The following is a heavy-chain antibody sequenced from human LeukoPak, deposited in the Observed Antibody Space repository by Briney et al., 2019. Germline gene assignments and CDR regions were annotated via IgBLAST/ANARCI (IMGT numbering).Heavy chain of an antibody. CDR3: ARDSWYSSGLVDY. CDR1: GFTVDSNY. J-gene: IGHJ4*02. V-gene: IGHV3-53*01. D-gene: IGHD6-19*01. Sequence: GGSLRLSCAASGFTVDSNYLSWVRQAPGKGLEWVSTIYTGGNTYYAASVKGRFTISRDFSKNTVFLHMNSLRAEDTAMYYCARDSWYSSGLVDYWGQGTLVTVSS. CDR2: IYTGGNT.